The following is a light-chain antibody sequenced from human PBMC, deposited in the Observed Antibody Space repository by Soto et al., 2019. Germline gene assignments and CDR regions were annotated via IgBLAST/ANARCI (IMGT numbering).Light chain of an antibody. Sequence: DIQMTQSPSSLSASVGDRVTITCQASQDISNYLNWYQQKPGKAPKLLIYDASNLETVVPSRFSGSGSGTDFTFTISSLQPEDIATYYCQQYDNLPLLTFGGGTKVEIK. CDR2: DAS. V-gene: IGKV1-33*01. CDR3: QQYDNLPLLT. CDR1: QDISNY. J-gene: IGKJ4*01.